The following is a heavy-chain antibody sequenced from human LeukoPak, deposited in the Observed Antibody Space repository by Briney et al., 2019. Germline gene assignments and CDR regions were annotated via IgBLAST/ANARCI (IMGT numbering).Heavy chain of an antibody. V-gene: IGHV4-59*01. CDR1: GGFISSYY. CDR3: ARGPLNEEIDY. D-gene: IGHD1-1*01. J-gene: IGHJ4*02. Sequence: SGTLSLTCTVSGGFISSYYWSWIRQPPGKGLEWIGYIYYSERTNYNPSLKSRVSISLDTSKNQFSLNLSSVTAADTAVYYCARGPLNEEIDYWGQGTLVTVSS. CDR2: IYYSERT.